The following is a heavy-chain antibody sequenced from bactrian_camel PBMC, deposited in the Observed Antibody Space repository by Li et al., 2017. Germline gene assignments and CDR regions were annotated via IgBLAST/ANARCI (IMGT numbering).Heavy chain of an antibody. V-gene: IGHV3-2*01. CDR3: VIRLQDGEWIDFAY. D-gene: IGHD4*01. J-gene: IGHJ6*01. Sequence: HVQLVESGGGSVEVGGSLTLSCVASAAMYTMAWVRQAPGKGLEWVSSIHSEGSLTYYSNSVKDRFTVSRDNAKNTVYLQMNSLKSEDTALYYCVIRLQDGEWIDFAYWGQGTQVTVS. CDR1: AAMYT. CDR2: IHSEGSLT.